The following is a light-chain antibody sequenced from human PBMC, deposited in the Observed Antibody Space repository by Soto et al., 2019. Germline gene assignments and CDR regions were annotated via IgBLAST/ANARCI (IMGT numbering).Light chain of an antibody. V-gene: IGKV1-5*03. CDR2: KES. Sequence: DIQMTQSPSTLSGSVGDRVTITCRASQTISSWLAWYQQKPGKATKLLIYKESTLKSGVPSRFSGSGSRTEFTLTISGLQPDNFATYYCEYYISYAESFGQGTKVELK. CDR3: EYYISYAES. J-gene: IGKJ1*01. CDR1: QTISSW.